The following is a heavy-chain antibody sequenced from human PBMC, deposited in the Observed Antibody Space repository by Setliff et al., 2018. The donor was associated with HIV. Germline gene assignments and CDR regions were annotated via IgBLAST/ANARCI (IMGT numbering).Heavy chain of an antibody. Sequence: SETLSLTCAVYGGSFSGYYWSWIRQPPGKGLEWIGEINHSGSTNYNSSLKSRVTISVDTSKNQFSLKLSSVTAADTAVYYCARRRWELLKRGAAFDIWGQGTMVT. CDR3: ARRRWELLKRGAAFDI. V-gene: IGHV4-34*01. CDR2: INHSGST. J-gene: IGHJ3*02. CDR1: GGSFSGYY. D-gene: IGHD1-26*01.